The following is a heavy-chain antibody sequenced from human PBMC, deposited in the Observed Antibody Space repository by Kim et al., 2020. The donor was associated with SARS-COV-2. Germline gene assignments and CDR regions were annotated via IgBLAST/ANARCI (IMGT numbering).Heavy chain of an antibody. CDR1: GFTFSSYA. V-gene: IGHV3-23*01. CDR2: ISGSGGST. D-gene: IGHD3-9*01. J-gene: IGHJ3*02. CDR3: AKKLTYYDILTGMDAFDI. Sequence: GGSLRLSCAASGFTFSSYAMSWVSQAPGKGLEWVSAISGSGGSTYYADSVKGRFTISRDNSKNTLYLQMNSLRAEDTAVYYCAKKLTYYDILTGMDAFDIWGQGTMVTVSS.